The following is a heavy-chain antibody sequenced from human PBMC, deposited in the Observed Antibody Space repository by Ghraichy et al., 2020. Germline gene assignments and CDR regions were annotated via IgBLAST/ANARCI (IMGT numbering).Heavy chain of an antibody. Sequence: SETLSLTCTVSGGSIISSRYYWGWIRQPPGKGLEWIGSISYSGNTYYNPSLKSRVIISVAMSENQFSLKLSSVTAADAAVYYCARQRGRIYNERSRNFDYWGQGTRVTVSS. CDR2: ISYSGNT. V-gene: IGHV4-39*01. J-gene: IGHJ4*02. CDR3: ARQRGRIYNERSRNFDY. CDR1: GGSIISSRYY. D-gene: IGHD2-2*01.